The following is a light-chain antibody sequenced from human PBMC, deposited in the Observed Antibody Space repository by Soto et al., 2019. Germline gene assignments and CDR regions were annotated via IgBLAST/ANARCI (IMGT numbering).Light chain of an antibody. Sequence: EIVLTQSPGTLSLSPGERATLSCRASQSVSSSYLAWYQQKHGQAPRLLIYGASSRATGIPDRLSGSGSGTDFTLTISRLEPEDFAVYYCQQSGSSLWTFGQGTKVAI. CDR2: GAS. J-gene: IGKJ1*01. CDR1: QSVSSSY. V-gene: IGKV3-20*01. CDR3: QQSGSSLWT.